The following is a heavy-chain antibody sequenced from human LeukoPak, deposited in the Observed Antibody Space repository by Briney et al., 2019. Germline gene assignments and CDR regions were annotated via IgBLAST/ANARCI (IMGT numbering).Heavy chain of an antibody. Sequence: ASVKVSCKASGYTFTSYDINWVRQATGQGLEWMGWINPNSGGTNYAQKFQGWVTMTRDTSISTAYMELSRLRSDDTAVYYCARDSEAGDYYYGMDVWGQGTTVTVSS. CDR3: ARDSEAGDYYYGMDV. CDR2: INPNSGGT. V-gene: IGHV1-2*04. CDR1: GYTFTSYD. J-gene: IGHJ6*02. D-gene: IGHD3-10*01.